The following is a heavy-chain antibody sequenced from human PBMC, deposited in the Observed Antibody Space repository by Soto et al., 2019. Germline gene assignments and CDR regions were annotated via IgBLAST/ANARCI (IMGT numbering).Heavy chain of an antibody. CDR3: AKAMVETQNYYDYYGMDV. J-gene: IGHJ6*02. V-gene: IGHV3-43*01. CDR2: ISWDGGST. CDR1: GFTFDDYT. Sequence: GGSLRLSCAASGFTFDDYTMHWVRQAPGKGLEWVSLISWDGGSTYYADSVKGRFTISRDNCKNSLYLQMNSLRTEDTDLYYCAKAMVETQNYYDYYGMDVWGQGTTVTVSS.